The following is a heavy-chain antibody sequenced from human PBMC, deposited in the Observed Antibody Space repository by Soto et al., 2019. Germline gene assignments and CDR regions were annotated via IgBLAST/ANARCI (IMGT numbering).Heavy chain of an antibody. V-gene: IGHV4-39*01. CDR2: IYYSGST. D-gene: IGHD3-16*01. CDR3: ARPTAAEAWGNSNWFDP. Sequence: ETLSLTCTVSGGSISSSSYYWGWIRQPPGKGLEWIGSIYYSGSTYYNPSLKSRVTISVDTSKNQFSLKLSSVTAADTAVYYCARPTAAEAWGNSNWFDPWGQGTLVTVSS. CDR1: GGSISSSSYY. J-gene: IGHJ5*02.